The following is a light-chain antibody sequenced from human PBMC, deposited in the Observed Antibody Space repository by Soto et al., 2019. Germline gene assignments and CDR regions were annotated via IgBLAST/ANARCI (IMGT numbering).Light chain of an antibody. CDR2: GAS. CDR3: QQYNNWPPLT. V-gene: IGKV3-15*01. Sequence: EIVMTQSPATLSVSPGERATLSCRASQSVSSNLAWYQQKPGQAPRLLIYGASTRATGIPARFSGSGSGTEFTLTISSLQSEDFVVNYCQQYNNWPPLTFGRGTKVEIK. CDR1: QSVSSN. J-gene: IGKJ4*01.